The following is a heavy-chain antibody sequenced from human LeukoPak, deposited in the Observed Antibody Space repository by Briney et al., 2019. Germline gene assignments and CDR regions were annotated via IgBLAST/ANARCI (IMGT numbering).Heavy chain of an antibody. D-gene: IGHD5-12*01. Sequence: GGSLRLSCAASGFTFSSYSMNWVRQAPGKGLEWVSSISSSSSYIYYADSVRGRFTISRDNAKNSLYLQMNSLRAEDTAVYYCARGSPGEWLRLRPIYYGMDVWGQGTTVTVSS. CDR1: GFTFSSYS. CDR3: ARGSPGEWLRLRPIYYGMDV. CDR2: ISSSSSYI. J-gene: IGHJ6*02. V-gene: IGHV3-21*01.